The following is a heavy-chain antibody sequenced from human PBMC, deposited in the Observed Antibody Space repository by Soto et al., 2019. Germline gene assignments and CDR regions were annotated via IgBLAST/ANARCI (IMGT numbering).Heavy chain of an antibody. J-gene: IGHJ4*02. CDR2: IYYSGST. CDR1: GGSTSSSSYY. D-gene: IGHD6-6*01. CDR3: ARHSSSSSYYFDY. V-gene: IGHV4-39*01. Sequence: SETLCLTCAASGGSTSSSSYYWGWIRQPPGKGLEWIGSIYYSGSTYYNPSLKSRVTISVDTSKNQFSLKLSSVTAADTAVYYCARHSSSSSYYFDYWGQGTLVTVSS.